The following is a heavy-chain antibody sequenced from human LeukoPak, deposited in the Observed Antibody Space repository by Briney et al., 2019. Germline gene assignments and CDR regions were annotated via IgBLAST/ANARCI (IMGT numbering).Heavy chain of an antibody. V-gene: IGHV4-59*01. CDR2: MYYRGNT. J-gene: IGHJ4*02. CDR1: GGSISSYY. D-gene: IGHD6-13*01. CDR3: ATGIHGIAAAGDYYFDY. Sequence: SETLSLTCTVSGGSISSYYWSWIRQPPGKGLEWIGYMYYRGNTNYDPSLKSRVTISIATPNNQFSLKLSSVTAADTAVYYCATGIHGIAAAGDYYFDYWGQGTLVTVSS.